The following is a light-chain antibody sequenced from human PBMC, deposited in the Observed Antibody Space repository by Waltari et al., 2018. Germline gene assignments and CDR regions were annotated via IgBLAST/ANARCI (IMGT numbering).Light chain of an antibody. V-gene: IGKV3-20*01. CDR1: QSVSSNY. J-gene: IGKJ1*01. Sequence: FVLTQSPGTLSLSPGERVTLSCRASQSVSSNYLAWYQQKPGHAPRLLISDASNRATGIADRFSGSGSGTDFTLTISRLEPEDVAVYYCQQYGRSPWTFGQGTKVEIK. CDR2: DAS. CDR3: QQYGRSPWT.